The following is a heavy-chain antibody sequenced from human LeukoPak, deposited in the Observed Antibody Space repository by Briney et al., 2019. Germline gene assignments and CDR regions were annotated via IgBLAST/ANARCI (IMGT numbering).Heavy chain of an antibody. D-gene: IGHD3-22*01. Sequence: SETLSLTCAAYGGSFSGYYWSWIRQPPGKGLEWIGEINHSGSTNYNPSLKSRVTISVDTSKNQFSLKLSSVTAADTAVYYCARGFTMIDVWGQGTTVTVSS. CDR3: ARGFTMIDV. V-gene: IGHV4-34*01. J-gene: IGHJ6*02. CDR2: INHSGST. CDR1: GGSFSGYY.